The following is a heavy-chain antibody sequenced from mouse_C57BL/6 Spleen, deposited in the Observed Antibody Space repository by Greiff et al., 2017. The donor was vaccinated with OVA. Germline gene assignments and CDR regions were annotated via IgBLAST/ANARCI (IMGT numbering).Heavy chain of an antibody. CDR1: GFSLTSYG. Sequence: VHLVESGPGLVAPSQSLSITCTASGFSLTSYGVSWVRQPPGQGLEWLGVICGDGGTNYYTALISRLSMSLDNSDSQVFIKLNSLPADDSATYYCARPYYYGGSFYAMDYWRQTPSVTVAS. J-gene: IGHJ4*01. D-gene: IGHD1-1*01. CDR3: ARPYYYGGSFYAMDY. V-gene: IGHV2-3*01. CDR2: ICGDGGT.